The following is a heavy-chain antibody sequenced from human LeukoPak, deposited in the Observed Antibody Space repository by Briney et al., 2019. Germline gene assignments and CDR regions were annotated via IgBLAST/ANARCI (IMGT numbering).Heavy chain of an antibody. CDR2: IYYSGST. D-gene: IGHD5-18*01. CDR1: GGSISSYY. V-gene: IGHV4-59*01. CDR3: AGVDTAVVAFDY. Sequence: SETLSLTCTVSGGSISSYYWSWIRQPPGKGLEWIGYIYYSGSTNYNPSLKSRVTISVDTSKNQFSLKLSSVTAADTSVYYCAGVDTAVVAFDYWGQGTLVTVSS. J-gene: IGHJ4*02.